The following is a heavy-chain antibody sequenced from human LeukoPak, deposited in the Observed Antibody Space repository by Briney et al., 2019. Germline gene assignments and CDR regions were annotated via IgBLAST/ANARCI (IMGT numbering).Heavy chain of an antibody. CDR2: VYSADIT. Sequence: PGGSLRLSCAASGFTFSSYWMHWVRQAPGKGLEWVSIVYSADITYYVDSVKGRFTISRDNSKNTLYLQMNSLRAEDTAVYYCTRDSTTFRFGYWGQGTLVTVSS. CDR3: TRDSTTFRFGY. J-gene: IGHJ4*02. D-gene: IGHD4-11*01. V-gene: IGHV3-53*01. CDR1: GFTFSSYW.